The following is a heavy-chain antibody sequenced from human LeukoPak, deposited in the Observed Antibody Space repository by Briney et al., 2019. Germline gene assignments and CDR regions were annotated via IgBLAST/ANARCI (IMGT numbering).Heavy chain of an antibody. D-gene: IGHD3-10*01. CDR3: ARDTPEGWFGESTPHDAFDI. CDR1: GGSISSYY. Sequence: PSETLSLTCTVSGGSISSYYWSWIRQPPGKGLEWIGYIYYSGSTNYNPSLKSRVTISVDTSKNQFSLKLSSVTAADTAVYYCARDTPEGWFGESTPHDAFDIWGQGTMVTVSS. V-gene: IGHV4-59*12. J-gene: IGHJ3*02. CDR2: IYYSGST.